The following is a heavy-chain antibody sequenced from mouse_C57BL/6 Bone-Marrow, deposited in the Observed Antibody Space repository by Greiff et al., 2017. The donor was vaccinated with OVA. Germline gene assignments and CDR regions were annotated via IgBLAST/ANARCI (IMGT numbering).Heavy chain of an antibody. CDR3: ARWDLYYLDY. CDR2: IDPSDSYT. V-gene: IGHV1-50*01. J-gene: IGHJ2*01. D-gene: IGHD4-1*01. Sequence: QVQLQQPGAELVKPGASVKLSCTASGYTFTSYWMQWVKQRPGQGLEWIGEIDPSDSYTNYNQKFKGQATLTVDTSSSTAYMQLSSLTSEDSAVYYCARWDLYYLDYWGQGTTLTVSS. CDR1: GYTFTSYW.